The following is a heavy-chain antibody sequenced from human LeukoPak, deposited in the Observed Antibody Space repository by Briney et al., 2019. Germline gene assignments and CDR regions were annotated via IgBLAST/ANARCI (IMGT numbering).Heavy chain of an antibody. CDR3: VRGLQYGTDV. CDR1: GGSISSGGYY. D-gene: IGHD4-11*01. J-gene: IGHJ6*02. V-gene: IGHV4-31*03. Sequence: SETLSLTCTVSGGSISSGGYYWSWIRQHPGKGLEWIGYIYYSGSTYYNPSLKSRVTISVDTSKNQFSLKLSSVTAADTAVYYCVRGLQYGTDVWGQGTTVTVSS. CDR2: IYYSGST.